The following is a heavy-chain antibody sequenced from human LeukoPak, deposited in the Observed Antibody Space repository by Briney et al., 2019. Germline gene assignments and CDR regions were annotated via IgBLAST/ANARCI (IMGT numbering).Heavy chain of an antibody. CDR3: ARQCDSYFYYYLDL. CDR1: GYPINNAYY. V-gene: IGHV4-38-2*01. J-gene: IGHJ6*03. Sequence: SETLSLTCAVSGYPINNAYYWVCIRQPPGKGLEWIGSLYHPDSTYYNPSLKSRVTMSVDTSRNQFSLQLSFVTAADTAVYYCARQCDSYFYYYLDLWGTGTTVTVSS. D-gene: IGHD6-19*01. CDR2: LYHPDST.